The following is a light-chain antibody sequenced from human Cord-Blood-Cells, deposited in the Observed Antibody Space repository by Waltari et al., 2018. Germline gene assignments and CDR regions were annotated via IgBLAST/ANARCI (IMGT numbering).Light chain of an antibody. CDR3: CSYAGSYTLGV. CDR2: DVS. Sequence: TISCTGTSSDVGGYNYVSWYQQHPGKAPKLMIYDVSKRPSGVPDRFSGSKSGNTASLTISGLQAEDEADYYCCSYAGSYTLGVFGGGTKLTVL. CDR1: SSDVGGYNY. V-gene: IGLV2-11*01. J-gene: IGLJ3*02.